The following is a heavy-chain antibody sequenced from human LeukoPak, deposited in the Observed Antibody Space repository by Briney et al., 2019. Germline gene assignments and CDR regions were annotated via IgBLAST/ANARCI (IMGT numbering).Heavy chain of an antibody. CDR3: ARGHFRYSSGWYYRVYFDY. D-gene: IGHD6-19*01. Sequence: SETLSLTCTVSAYSISSGYYWGWIRQPPGKGLEWIGSIYHSGSTYYNPSLESRVTISVDTSKNQFSLKLSSVTAADTAVYYCARGHFRYSSGWYYRVYFDYWGQGTLVTVSS. J-gene: IGHJ4*02. CDR1: AYSISSGYY. CDR2: IYHSGST. V-gene: IGHV4-38-2*02.